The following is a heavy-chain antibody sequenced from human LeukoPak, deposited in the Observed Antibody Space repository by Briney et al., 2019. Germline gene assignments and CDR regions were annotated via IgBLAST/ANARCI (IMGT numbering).Heavy chain of an antibody. CDR1: GFTFSSYG. CDR3: ARDGVGGNCSSTSCYLLPEYFDY. V-gene: IGHV3-30*03. J-gene: IGHJ4*02. CDR2: ISYDGSNK. Sequence: GGSLRLSCAASGFTFSSYGMHWVRQAPGKGLEWVAVISYDGSNKYYADSVKGRFTISRDNSKNTLYLQMNSLRAEDTAVYYCARDGVGGNCSSTSCYLLPEYFDYWGQGTLFTVSS. D-gene: IGHD2-2*01.